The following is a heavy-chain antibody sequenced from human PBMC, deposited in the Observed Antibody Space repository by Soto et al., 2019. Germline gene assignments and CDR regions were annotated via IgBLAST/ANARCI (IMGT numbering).Heavy chain of an antibody. J-gene: IGHJ4*02. Sequence: QVQLVQSGADVKKPGASVKVSCKASGYTFVSYVITWVRQAPGQGLEWMGWISAYNGNSNYAQNLQGRVTMTTDTSTSTSYMELRSLTSDDTAVYYCARGSEVFDYWGQGTLVTVSS. CDR3: ARGSEVFDY. V-gene: IGHV1-18*04. CDR1: GYTFVSYV. CDR2: ISAYNGNS.